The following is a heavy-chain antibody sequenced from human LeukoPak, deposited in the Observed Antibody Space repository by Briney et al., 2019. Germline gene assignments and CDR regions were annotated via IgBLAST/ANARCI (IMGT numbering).Heavy chain of an antibody. V-gene: IGHV5-51*01. CDR3: ARHLSSWNYYYFYMDV. CDR2: IYPGDSDT. D-gene: IGHD6-13*01. J-gene: IGHJ6*03. Sequence: GESLKISCKGSGYSFTSYWIGWVRHMPGKGLEWMGMIYPGDSDTRYSPSFQGQVTISADKSISTAYLQWSSLKASDTAMYYCARHLSSWNYYYFYMDVWGKGTTVTVSS. CDR1: GYSFTSYW.